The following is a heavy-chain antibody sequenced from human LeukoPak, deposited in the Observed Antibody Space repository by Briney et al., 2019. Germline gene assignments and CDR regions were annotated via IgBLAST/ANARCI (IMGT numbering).Heavy chain of an antibody. CDR2: IFYSGSSGST. J-gene: IGHJ5*02. D-gene: IGHD6-19*01. CDR3: ATLGGSGWSNWFDP. Sequence: LETLSFTCTVSGGSITSSSYYWGWIRQPPGKGLEWIGYIFYSGSSGSTNYNPSLKSRVTISVDTSKNQFSLKLSSVTAADTAVYYCATLGGSGWSNWFDPWGQGTLVTVSS. CDR1: GGSITSSSYY. V-gene: IGHV4-61*05.